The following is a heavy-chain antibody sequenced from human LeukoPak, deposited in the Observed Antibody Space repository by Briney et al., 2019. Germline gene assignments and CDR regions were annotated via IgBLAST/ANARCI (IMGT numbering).Heavy chain of an antibody. V-gene: IGHV1-18*01. CDR3: ARVKYRNAWYGAYFDH. CDR1: GYTLSNYG. Sequence: ASVKVSCKASGYTLSNYGITWLRQAPGQGLEWVGWIAAYNQNTNYALDLLGRVTLTTDTLTSTAYMEPRSLRSDDTAIYFCARVKYRNAWYGAYFDHWGQGTLVTVSS. D-gene: IGHD6-19*01. J-gene: IGHJ4*02. CDR2: IAAYNQNT.